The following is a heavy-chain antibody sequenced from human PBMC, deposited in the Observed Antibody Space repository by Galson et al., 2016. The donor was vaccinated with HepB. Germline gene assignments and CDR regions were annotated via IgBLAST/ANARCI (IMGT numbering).Heavy chain of an antibody. CDR3: AKDRSDFWSGYLDY. CDR1: EFTFSSYG. J-gene: IGHJ4*02. D-gene: IGHD3-3*01. Sequence: SLRLSCAVAEFTFSSYGMHWVRQTPGKGLEWVAVISSDGNNKYHTDSVEGRFTISRDNSKNTLYLQMNNMRVEDTAFYYCAKDRSDFWSGYLDYWGQGTLVTVSA. V-gene: IGHV3-30*18. CDR2: ISSDGNNK.